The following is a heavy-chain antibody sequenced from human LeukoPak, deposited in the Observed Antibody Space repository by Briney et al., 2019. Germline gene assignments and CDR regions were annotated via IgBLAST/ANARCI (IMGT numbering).Heavy chain of an antibody. Sequence: ASVKVSCKASGYTFTSYHIHWVRQAPGQGLEWMGIINPSDGSTSYAQKFQGRVTMTRDTSASTAYMELSSLRSEDTAVYYCASATLRCSGGSCYEMDVWGKGTTVTVSS. D-gene: IGHD2-15*01. CDR3: ASATLRCSGGSCYEMDV. J-gene: IGHJ6*04. V-gene: IGHV1-46*01. CDR2: INPSDGST. CDR1: GYTFTSYH.